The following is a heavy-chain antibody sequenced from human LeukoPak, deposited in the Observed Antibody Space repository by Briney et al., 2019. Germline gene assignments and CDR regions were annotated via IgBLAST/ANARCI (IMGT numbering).Heavy chain of an antibody. CDR3: AKLIAAAGTFPIDY. J-gene: IGHJ4*02. Sequence: GGSLRLSCAASAFSLSAYNMNWVRQAPGKGLEWVSSISYTGTYIYYADSVKGRFTISRDNSKNTLYLQMNSLRAEDTAVYYCAKLIAAAGTFPIDYWGQGTLVTVSS. CDR1: AFSLSAYN. V-gene: IGHV3-21*04. D-gene: IGHD6-13*01. CDR2: ISYTGTYI.